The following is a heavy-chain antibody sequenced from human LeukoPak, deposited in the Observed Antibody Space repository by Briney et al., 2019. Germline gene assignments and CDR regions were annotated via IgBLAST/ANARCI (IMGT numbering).Heavy chain of an antibody. J-gene: IGHJ3*02. D-gene: IGHD3-10*01. Sequence: ASVKVSCEASGYTFTGYYMHWVRQAPGQGLEWVGWINPNSGGTNYAQKFQGRVTMPRDTSISTAYMELSRLRSDDTAVYYCASGVKSTGAFDIWGQGTMVTVSS. CDR1: GYTFTGYY. CDR3: ASGVKSTGAFDI. CDR2: INPNSGGT. V-gene: IGHV1-2*02.